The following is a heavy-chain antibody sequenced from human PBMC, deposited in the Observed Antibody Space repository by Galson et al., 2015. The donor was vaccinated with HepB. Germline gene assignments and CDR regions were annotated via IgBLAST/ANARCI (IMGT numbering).Heavy chain of an antibody. CDR1: GFTFSNYT. CDR2: IIHNGGST. CDR3: VRDYCGPGSCGRSY. V-gene: IGHV3-64D*06. J-gene: IGHJ4*02. Sequence: SLRLSCAASGFTFSNYTMEWVRQAPGKGLEYVSAIIHNGGSTYYADSVKGRFTMSRDNSESMLYLQMSSLRAEDTGIYYCVRDYCGPGSCGRSYWGQGTLVTVSS. D-gene: IGHD2-21*01.